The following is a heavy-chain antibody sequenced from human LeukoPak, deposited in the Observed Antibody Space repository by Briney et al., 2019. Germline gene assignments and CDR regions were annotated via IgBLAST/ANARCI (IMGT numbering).Heavy chain of an antibody. CDR1: GYTFPGYN. J-gene: IGHJ5*02. Sequence: ASVKVSCKASGYTFPGYNLHGVRQAPGQGLEWMGWINPYSGCSTFAQKSGGRVIIARATSISTAYLELTSLTSDDTAVYYCARDYYYDSSAYSSEVGWFDPWGQGTLVTVSS. V-gene: IGHV1-2*02. CDR3: ARDYYYDSSAYSSEVGWFDP. CDR2: INPYSGCS. D-gene: IGHD3-22*01.